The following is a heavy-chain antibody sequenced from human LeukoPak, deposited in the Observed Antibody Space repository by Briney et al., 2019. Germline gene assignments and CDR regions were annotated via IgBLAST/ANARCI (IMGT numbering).Heavy chain of an antibody. CDR1: GGSISSYY. Sequence: SETLSLTCTVSGGSISSYYWSWIRQPAGKGLEWIGRIYTSGSTNYNPSLKSRVTMSVDTSKNQFSLKLSSVTAADTAVYYCARGLTPLITIFGVVRGSSYNWFDPWGQGTLVTVSS. J-gene: IGHJ5*02. CDR3: ARGLTPLITIFGVVRGSSYNWFDP. D-gene: IGHD3-3*01. V-gene: IGHV4-4*07. CDR2: IYTSGST.